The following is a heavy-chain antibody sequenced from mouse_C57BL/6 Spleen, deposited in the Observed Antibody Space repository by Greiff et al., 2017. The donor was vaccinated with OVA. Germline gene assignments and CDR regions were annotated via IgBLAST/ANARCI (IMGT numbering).Heavy chain of an antibody. CDR1: GYTFTSYW. J-gene: IGHJ2*01. Sequence: VQLQQPGAELVKPGASVKMSCKASGYTFTSYWITWVKQRPGQGLEWIGDIYPGSGSTNYNEKFKSKATLTVDTSSSTAYMQLSSLTSEDSAVYYCASSHYGSSWGDYWGQGTTLTVSA. CDR3: ASSHYGSSWGDY. CDR2: IYPGSGST. V-gene: IGHV1-55*01. D-gene: IGHD1-1*01.